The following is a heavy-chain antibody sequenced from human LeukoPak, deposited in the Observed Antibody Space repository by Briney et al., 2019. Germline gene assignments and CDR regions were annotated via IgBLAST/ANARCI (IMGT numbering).Heavy chain of an antibody. Sequence: AGGSLRLSCAASGFTFSSYDMHWVRQATGKGLEWVSAIGTAGDTYYPGSVKGRFTISRENAKNSLYLQMNSLRAGDTAVYYCARAKVVYCSGGSCYSGAFDIWGQGTMVTVSS. CDR2: IGTAGDT. J-gene: IGHJ3*02. V-gene: IGHV3-13*04. CDR3: ARAKVVYCSGGSCYSGAFDI. CDR1: GFTFSSYD. D-gene: IGHD2-15*01.